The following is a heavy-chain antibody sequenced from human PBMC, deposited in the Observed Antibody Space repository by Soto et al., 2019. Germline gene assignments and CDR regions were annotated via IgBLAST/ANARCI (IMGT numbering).Heavy chain of an antibody. CDR2: IWYDGSNK. D-gene: IGHD3-9*01. J-gene: IGHJ6*02. CDR3: ARAGAYFDWLLSTYPPLHYGMDV. Sequence: QVQLVESGGGVVQPGRSLRLSCAASGFTFSSYGMHWVRQAPGKGLEWVAVIWYDGSNKYYADSVKGRFTISRDNSKNTLYLQMNSLRAEYTAVYYCARAGAYFDWLLSTYPPLHYGMDVWGQGTTVTVSS. V-gene: IGHV3-33*01. CDR1: GFTFSSYG.